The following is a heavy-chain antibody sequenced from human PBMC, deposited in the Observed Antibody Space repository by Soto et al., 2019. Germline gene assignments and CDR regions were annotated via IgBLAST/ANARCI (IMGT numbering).Heavy chain of an antibody. CDR1: GFTFSSYA. J-gene: IGHJ4*02. V-gene: IGHV3-23*01. CDR3: AKDGAPGCSTSCYSDFDY. CDR2: ISGSGGST. Sequence: LRLSCAASGFTFSSYAMSWVRQAPVKVLEWVSAISGSGGSTYYADSVKGRFTISRDNSKNTLYLQMNSLRAEDTAVYYCAKDGAPGCSTSCYSDFDYWGQGTLVTVSS. D-gene: IGHD2-2*01.